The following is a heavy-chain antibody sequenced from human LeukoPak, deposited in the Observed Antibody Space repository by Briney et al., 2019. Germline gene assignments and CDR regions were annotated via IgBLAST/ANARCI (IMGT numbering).Heavy chain of an antibody. Sequence: ASVKVSCKASGYTFTGYYMHWVRQAPGQGLEWMGWINPNSGGTNYAQRFQDRVTMTRDTSISTAYMELGRLTSDDMAIYYCARTMSYNWRIDYWGQGTLVTVSS. D-gene: IGHD3-10*01. J-gene: IGHJ4*02. CDR3: ARTMSYNWRIDY. CDR1: GYTFTGYY. V-gene: IGHV1-2*02. CDR2: INPNSGGT.